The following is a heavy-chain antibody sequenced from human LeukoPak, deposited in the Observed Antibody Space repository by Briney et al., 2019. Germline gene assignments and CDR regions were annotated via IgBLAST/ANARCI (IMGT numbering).Heavy chain of an antibody. V-gene: IGHV3-21*01. J-gene: IGHJ4*02. Sequence: TGGSLRLSCAASGFTFSSYSMNWVRQAPGKGLEWVSSISSSSSYIYYADSVKGRFTISRDNAKNSLYLQMNSLRAEDTAVYYCARGGPYSSSWYYFDYWDQGTLVTVSS. CDR2: ISSSSSYI. D-gene: IGHD6-13*01. CDR3: ARGGPYSSSWYYFDY. CDR1: GFTFSSYS.